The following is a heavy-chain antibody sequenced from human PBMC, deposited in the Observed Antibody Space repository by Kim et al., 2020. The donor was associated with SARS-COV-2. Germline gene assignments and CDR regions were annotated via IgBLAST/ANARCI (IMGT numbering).Heavy chain of an antibody. CDR3: ARSINSGSWADI. Sequence: GGSLRLSCAASGFTFSRYWMHWVRQAPGKGLVWVSRINSDGSSITYADSVKGRFTISRDNAQNTLYLQMNRLRAEDAAVYYCARSINSGSWADIWGPGTMVTVSS. V-gene: IGHV3-74*03. J-gene: IGHJ3*02. CDR2: INSDGSSI. CDR1: GFTFSRYW. D-gene: IGHD6-13*01.